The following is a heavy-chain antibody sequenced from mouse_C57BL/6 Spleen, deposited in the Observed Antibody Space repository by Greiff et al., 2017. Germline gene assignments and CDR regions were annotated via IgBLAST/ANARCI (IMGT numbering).Heavy chain of an antibody. D-gene: IGHD2-2*01. J-gene: IGHJ2*01. CDR1: GYTFTDYE. CDR2: IDPETGGT. CDR3: TRWGYGGDD. Sequence: QVQLQQSGAELVRPGASVTLSCKASGYTFTDYEMHWVKQTPVHGLEWIGAIDPETGGTAYNQKFKGKAILTADKSSSTAYMELRSLTSEDSAVYYFTRWGYGGDDWGQGTTLTVSS. V-gene: IGHV1-15*01.